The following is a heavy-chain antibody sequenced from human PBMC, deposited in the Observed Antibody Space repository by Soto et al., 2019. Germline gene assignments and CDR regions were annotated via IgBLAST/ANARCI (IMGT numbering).Heavy chain of an antibody. CDR3: ARDAPYNWNWGEEPRMDV. Sequence: QVQLVQSGAEVKEPGASVKVSCKASGYMFTNYGIAWVRQAPGQGLEWMGWISAYNGNTNYEQKLQGRVTMTTDTSTSTAYMELRSLRSDDTAFYYCARDAPYNWNWGEEPRMDVWGQGTTVTVSS. J-gene: IGHJ6*02. D-gene: IGHD1-7*01. CDR1: GYMFTNYG. V-gene: IGHV1-18*01. CDR2: ISAYNGNT.